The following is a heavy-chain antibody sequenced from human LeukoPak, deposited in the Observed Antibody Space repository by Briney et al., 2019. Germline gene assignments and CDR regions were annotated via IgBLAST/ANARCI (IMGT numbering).Heavy chain of an antibody. D-gene: IGHD2-15*01. J-gene: IGHJ4*02. CDR3: ARFYCSGGSCSEDY. V-gene: IGHV3-21*01. CDR1: GFTLRTYG. Sequence: PGGSLRLSCAASGFTLRTYGVHWVRQAPGKGLEWVSSISSSSYIYYADSVKGRFTISRDNAKNSLYLQMNSLRAEDTAVYYCARFYCSGGSCSEDYWGQGTLVTVSS. CDR2: ISSSSYI.